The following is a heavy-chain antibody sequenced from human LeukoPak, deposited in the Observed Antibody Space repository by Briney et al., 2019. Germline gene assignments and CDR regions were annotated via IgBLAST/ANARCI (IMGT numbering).Heavy chain of an antibody. V-gene: IGHV3-21*03. Sequence: PGGSLRLSCAASGFTFSSYSMNWVRQAPGEGLEWVSSISSSSSYIYYADSVKGRFTISRDDSKNTLYLQMNSLKTEDTAVYYCTTDGRQQFFDYWGQGTLVTVSS. D-gene: IGHD6-13*01. CDR2: ISSSSSYI. CDR1: GFTFSSYS. CDR3: TTDGRQQFFDY. J-gene: IGHJ4*02.